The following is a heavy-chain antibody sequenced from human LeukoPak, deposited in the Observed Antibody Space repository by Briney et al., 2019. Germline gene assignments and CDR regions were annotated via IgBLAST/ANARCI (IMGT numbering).Heavy chain of an antibody. CDR3: AMGNGYPFDY. V-gene: IGHV6-1*01. CDR2: TYYRAKWYN. CDR1: GDSLSSNTAT. D-gene: IGHD3-16*01. J-gene: IGHJ4*02. Sequence: SQTLSLTCAISGDSLSSNTATWNWVRQSPSRGLEWLGRTYYRAKWYNDYAVSVKGRVTINPDASKKQFSLQLNSVTPEDMAMYYSAMGNGYPFDYWGQRTLVTVSS.